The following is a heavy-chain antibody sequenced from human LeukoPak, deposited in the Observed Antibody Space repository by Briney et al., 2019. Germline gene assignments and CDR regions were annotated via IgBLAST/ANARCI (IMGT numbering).Heavy chain of an antibody. CDR1: GFTFSSYW. D-gene: IGHD5-24*01. V-gene: IGHV3-74*03. Sequence: GGSLRLSCAASGFTFSSYWMNWVRQAPGKGLVWVAHINTDGRTTTYADSVKGRFTVSRDNAKNTLYLELNRLRAEDTAVYYCARDNAYMLDYWGQGTQVTVSS. CDR2: INTDGRTT. CDR3: ARDNAYMLDY. J-gene: IGHJ4*02.